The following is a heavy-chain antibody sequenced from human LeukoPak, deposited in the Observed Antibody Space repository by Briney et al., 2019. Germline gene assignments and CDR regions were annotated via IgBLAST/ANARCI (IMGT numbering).Heavy chain of an antibody. CDR3: AKDILAAGLFFDY. CDR2: TAPV. Sequence: GGSLRLSCAASGFTFSDYAMTWVRQAPGKGLEWVSSTAPVHYADSVKGRFTISRDDSKNTLFLQMNSLRAEDTAVYYCAKDILAAGLFFDYWGQGALVTVSS. V-gene: IGHV3-23*01. J-gene: IGHJ4*02. D-gene: IGHD6-13*01. CDR1: GFTFSDYA.